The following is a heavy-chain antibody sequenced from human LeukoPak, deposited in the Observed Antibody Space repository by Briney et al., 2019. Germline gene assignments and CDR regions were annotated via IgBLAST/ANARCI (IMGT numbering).Heavy chain of an antibody. CDR1: GDSVSSNSAA. D-gene: IGHD2/OR15-2a*01. CDR3: AGSVNSLYY. J-gene: IGHJ4*02. V-gene: IGHV6-1*01. Sequence: SQTLSLTYAISGDSVSSNSAACNWIRQSPSRGLEWLGRTYYRSKWYNDYAVSVKSRITINPDTSKNQFSLQLNSVTPEDTAVYLCAGSVNSLYYWGQGTLVTVSS. CDR2: TYYRSKWYN.